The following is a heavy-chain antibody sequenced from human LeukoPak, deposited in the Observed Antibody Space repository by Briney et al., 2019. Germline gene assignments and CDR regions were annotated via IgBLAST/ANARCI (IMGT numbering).Heavy chain of an antibody. V-gene: IGHV4-34*01. CDR3: ARAYSNLLYFDL. Sequence: SESLSLTCAVYGGSFSGYYWSWIRQPPGKGLEWIGEINHSGRTNYNPSLKSRVTISVDTSKNQFSLKLSSVTAADTAVYYCARAYSNLLYFDLWGRGTLVTDSS. J-gene: IGHJ2*01. D-gene: IGHD4-11*01. CDR2: INHSGRT. CDR1: GGSFSGYY.